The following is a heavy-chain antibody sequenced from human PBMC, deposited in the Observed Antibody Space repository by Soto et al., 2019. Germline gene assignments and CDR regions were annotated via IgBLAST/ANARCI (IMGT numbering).Heavy chain of an antibody. CDR2: ISSSSDYI. D-gene: IGHD3-10*02. CDR1: GFTFSTYS. Sequence: GGSLRLSCAASGFTFSTYSMNWVRQAPGKGLEWVSSISSSSDYIYYADSLKGRFTISRDNAKNSRYLQMNSLRAEDTAVYFCARVLLRYDRGQPDYCGQGTLVTVSS. V-gene: IGHV3-21*01. CDR3: ARVLLRYDRGQPDY. J-gene: IGHJ4*02.